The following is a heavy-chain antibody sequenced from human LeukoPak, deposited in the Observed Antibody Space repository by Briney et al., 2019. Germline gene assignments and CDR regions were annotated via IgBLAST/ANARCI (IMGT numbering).Heavy chain of an antibody. CDR3: ATDRGYAMDV. CDR2: INGDGSST. J-gene: IGHJ6*02. CDR1: GFTITNYW. Sequence: GGSLRLSCAASGFTITNYWLHWVRQAPGKGLAWVSHINGDGSSTTYADSVKGRFSISRDNAKNTLYLQMNSLRAEDTAVYYCATDRGYAMDVWGRGTTVTVSS. V-gene: IGHV3-74*01.